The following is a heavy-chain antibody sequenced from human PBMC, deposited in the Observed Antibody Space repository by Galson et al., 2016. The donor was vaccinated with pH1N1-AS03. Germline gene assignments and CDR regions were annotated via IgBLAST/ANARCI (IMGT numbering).Heavy chain of an antibody. CDR2: VSYGGSA. D-gene: IGHD3-22*01. CDR3: ARYANYYDSNANLPAFDN. Sequence: ETLSLTCTVSGGSLSSHYWSWIRQPPGKRLEWIAFVSYGGSATYNPSLESRVTMSLDTSKRQISLKLRSVTTADTAIYYCARYANYYDSNANLPAFDNWGQGTLVTVSS. V-gene: IGHV4-59*11. J-gene: IGHJ4*02. CDR1: GGSLSSHY.